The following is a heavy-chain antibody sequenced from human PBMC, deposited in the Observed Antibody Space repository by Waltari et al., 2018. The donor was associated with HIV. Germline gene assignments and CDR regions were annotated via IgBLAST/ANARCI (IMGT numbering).Heavy chain of an antibody. CDR3: AIGEDGTVISLPPGYRLDF. Sequence: QAHLVQSGPEVRRPGASVTVSCKASAYTFTDYYLHWVRQTPGQGPEWLGRIDPRADEAVYAREFRGRVTMTRVTSLTTAYLELTSLKSDDTAVYFCAIGEDGTVISLPPGYRLDFWGQGTLVTVSS. D-gene: IGHD4-4*01. V-gene: IGHV1-2*06. CDR2: IDPRADEA. CDR1: AYTFTDYY. J-gene: IGHJ4*02.